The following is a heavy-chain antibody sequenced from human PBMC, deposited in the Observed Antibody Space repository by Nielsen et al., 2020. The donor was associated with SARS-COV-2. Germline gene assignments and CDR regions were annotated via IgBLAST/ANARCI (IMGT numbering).Heavy chain of an antibody. D-gene: IGHD2-2*01. J-gene: IGHJ5*02. CDR2: ISGNGGST. CDR3: AKDRDIVVVYWFDP. Sequence: GGSLRLSCAASGFTFSSYAMRWVRQAPGKGLEWVSAISGNGGSTYYADSVKGRFTISRDNSKNTLYLQMNSLRAEDTAVYYCAKDRDIVVVYWFDPWGQGTLVTVSS. CDR1: GFTFSSYA. V-gene: IGHV3-23*01.